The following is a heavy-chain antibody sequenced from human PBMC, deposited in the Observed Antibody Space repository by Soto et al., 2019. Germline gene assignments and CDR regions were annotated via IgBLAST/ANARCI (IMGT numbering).Heavy chain of an antibody. Sequence: ASETLSLTCTVSGGSISSYYWSWIRQPPGKGLEWIGYIYYSGSTNYNPSLKSRVTISVDTSKNQFSLKLSSVTAADTAVYYCARGTYDFWSGYYDYWDQGTLVTVSS. CDR3: ARGTYDFWSGYYDY. CDR1: GGSISSYY. CDR2: IYYSGST. V-gene: IGHV4-59*01. J-gene: IGHJ4*02. D-gene: IGHD3-3*01.